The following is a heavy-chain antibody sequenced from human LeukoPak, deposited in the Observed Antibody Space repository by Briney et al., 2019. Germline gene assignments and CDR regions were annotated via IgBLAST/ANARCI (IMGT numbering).Heavy chain of an antibody. CDR1: GGTFSSYA. J-gene: IGHJ6*02. CDR3: ARYWNYIYYYYGMDV. Sequence: SVKVSCRASGGTFSSYAISWVRQAPGQGLEWMGRIIPILGIANYAQKFQGRVTITADKSTSTAYMELSSPRSEDTAVYYCARYWNYIYYYYGMDVWGQGTTVTVSS. D-gene: IGHD1-7*01. CDR2: IIPILGIA. V-gene: IGHV1-69*04.